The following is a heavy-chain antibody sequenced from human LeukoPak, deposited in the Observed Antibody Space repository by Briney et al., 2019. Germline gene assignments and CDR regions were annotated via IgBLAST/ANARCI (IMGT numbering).Heavy chain of an antibody. V-gene: IGHV1-69*02. Sequence: ASVKVSCKASGGTFSSYTISWVQQAPGQGLEWMGRIIPILGIANYAQKFQGRVTITADKSTSTAYMELSSLRSEDTAVYYCARGYCSSTSCYRDDAFDIWGQGTMVTVSS. J-gene: IGHJ3*02. CDR3: ARGYCSSTSCYRDDAFDI. CDR1: GGTFSSYT. D-gene: IGHD2-2*02. CDR2: IIPILGIA.